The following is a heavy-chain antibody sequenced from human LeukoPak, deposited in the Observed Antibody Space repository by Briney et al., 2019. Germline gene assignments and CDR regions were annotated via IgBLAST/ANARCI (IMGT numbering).Heavy chain of an antibody. D-gene: IGHD2-15*01. J-gene: IGHJ4*02. CDR2: ISDYNGNT. CDR3: ARGRLGFCSGGSCSDFDY. V-gene: IGHV1-18*01. Sequence: ASVKVSCKASGYTFTSYGISWVRQAPGQGLEWMGWISDYNGNTNYAQKFQGRVTMTTDTSTTTAYMELRSLGSDDTAVYYCARGRLGFCSGGSCSDFDYWGQGTLVSVSS. CDR1: GYTFTSYG.